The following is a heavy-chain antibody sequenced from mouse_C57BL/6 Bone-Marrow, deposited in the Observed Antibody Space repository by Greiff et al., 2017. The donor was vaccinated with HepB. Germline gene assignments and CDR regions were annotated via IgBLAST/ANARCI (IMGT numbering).Heavy chain of an antibody. J-gene: IGHJ3*01. CDR3: TTEQWLLGGFAY. V-gene: IGHV1-54*01. CDR1: GYAFTNYL. CDR2: INPGSGGT. Sequence: VQLQQSGAELVRPGTSVKVSCKASGYAFTNYLIEWVKQRPGQGLEWIGVINPGSGGTNYNEKFKGKATLTADKSSSAAYMQLSSLPSEDTAVYYCTTEQWLLGGFAYWGRGTVVTVSA. D-gene: IGHD2-3*01.